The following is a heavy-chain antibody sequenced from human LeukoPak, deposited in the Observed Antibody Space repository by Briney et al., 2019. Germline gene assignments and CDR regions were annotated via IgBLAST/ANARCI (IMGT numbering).Heavy chain of an antibody. D-gene: IGHD3-9*01. V-gene: IGHV4-59*08. CDR1: GGSISSYY. J-gene: IGHJ3*02. CDR3: ARVIHHYDILTGEGDAFDI. Sequence: PSETLSLTCTVSGGSISSYYWSWIRQPPGKGLEWIGYIYYSGSTNYNPSLKSRVTISVDTSKNQFSLKLSSVTAADTAVYYCARVIHHYDILTGEGDAFDIWGQGTMVTVSS. CDR2: IYYSGST.